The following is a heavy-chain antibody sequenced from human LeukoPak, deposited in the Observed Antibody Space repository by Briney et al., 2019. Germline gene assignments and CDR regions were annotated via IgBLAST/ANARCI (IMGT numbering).Heavy chain of an antibody. D-gene: IGHD5-12*01. Sequence: SETLSLTCTVSGGSITGYFWTWIRQPPGKGLEWIGRMYSTVSNNYNPSLKSRVTMSLDTSKNHFSLNLTSVTAADTAVYYCAREPASGREPTSGRPLDYWGQGTLVTVSS. V-gene: IGHV4-4*07. J-gene: IGHJ4*02. CDR1: GGSITGYF. CDR2: MYSTVSN. CDR3: AREPASGREPTSGRPLDY.